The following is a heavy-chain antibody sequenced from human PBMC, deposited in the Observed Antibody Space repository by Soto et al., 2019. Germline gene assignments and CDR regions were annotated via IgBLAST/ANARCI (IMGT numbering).Heavy chain of an antibody. V-gene: IGHV6-1*01. CDR1: GDSVSSNSAA. CDR2: TYYRPKWYN. CDR3: ARWPRHRKYYCYCLDV. J-gene: IGHJ6*02. Sequence: SQTLSLTCAISGDSVSSNSAAWNWIRQSPSRGLEWLGRTYYRPKWYNDYAVSVKSRITINPDTSKNQISLQLNSVTREDTAVYYCARWPRHRKYYCYCLDVWGHGTTVTVSS.